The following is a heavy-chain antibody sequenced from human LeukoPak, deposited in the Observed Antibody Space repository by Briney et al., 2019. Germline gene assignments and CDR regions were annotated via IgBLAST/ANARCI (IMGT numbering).Heavy chain of an antibody. CDR3: ARRTVTTFRWFDP. J-gene: IGHJ5*02. D-gene: IGHD4-17*01. V-gene: IGHV4-34*01. CDR2: INHSGST. Sequence: SETLPLTCAVYGGSFSGYYWSWIRQPPGKGLEWIGEINHSGSTNYNPSLKSRVTISVDTSKNQFSLKLSSVTAADTAVYYCARRTVTTFRWFDPWGQGTLVTVSS. CDR1: GGSFSGYY.